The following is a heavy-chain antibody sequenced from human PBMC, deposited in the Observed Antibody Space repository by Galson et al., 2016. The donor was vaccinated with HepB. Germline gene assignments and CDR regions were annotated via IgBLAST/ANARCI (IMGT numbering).Heavy chain of an antibody. Sequence: SLRLSCAASGFDFRRYAMNWVRQAPGKGLQWLSSISSTGSSIYYADSVKGRLTVSRDNGRSSLFLQLDDLRDEDTAIYYCARGPRWLQLGYYFDYWGRGTLVTVSS. J-gene: IGHJ2*01. D-gene: IGHD5-24*01. CDR2: ISSTGSSI. CDR1: GFDFRRYA. CDR3: ARGPRWLQLGYYFDY. V-gene: IGHV3-48*02.